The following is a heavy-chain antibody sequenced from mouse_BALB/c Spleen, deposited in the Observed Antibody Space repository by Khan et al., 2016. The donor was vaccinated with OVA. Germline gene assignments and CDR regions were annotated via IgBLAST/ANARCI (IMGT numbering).Heavy chain of an antibody. Sequence: QVQLQQSGAELVRPGVSVKISCKGSGYTFTDYAMHWVKQSHAKSLEWIGVISTYYGDATYNQKFKGKATMTVDKSSSTAYMELARLTSEDSAIYYSARDSGSSYRYFDVWGAGTTVTVSS. V-gene: IGHV1S137*01. CDR1: GYTFTDYA. J-gene: IGHJ1*01. CDR3: ARDSGSSYRYFDV. D-gene: IGHD1-1*01. CDR2: ISTYYGDA.